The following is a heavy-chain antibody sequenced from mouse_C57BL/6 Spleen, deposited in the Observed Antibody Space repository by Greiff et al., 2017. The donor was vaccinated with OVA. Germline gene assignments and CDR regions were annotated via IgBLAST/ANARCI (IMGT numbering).Heavy chain of an antibody. CDR2: IDPCDGYT. CDR1: GYAFTSSW. Sequence: VQLQQPGAELVKPGASVKLSCKASGYAFTSSWMHWVKQRPGQGLEWIGGIDPCDGYTNYNQKFKGKATLTADKSSTTAYMQLSSLTSEDSAVYVCARAYGYYSIDYWGQGTPVTVSS. CDR3: ARAYGYYSIDY. V-gene: IGHV1-69*02. J-gene: IGHJ2*01. D-gene: IGHD2-3*01.